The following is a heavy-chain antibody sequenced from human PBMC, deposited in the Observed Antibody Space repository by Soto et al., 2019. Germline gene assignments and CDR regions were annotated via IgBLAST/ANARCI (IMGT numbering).Heavy chain of an antibody. J-gene: IGHJ4*02. CDR3: ARDQRCLRQGYSDY. D-gene: IGHD3-16*01. Sequence: EVQLVESGGGLVKPGGSLRLSCVGSAFIFSDHSMNWVRQAPGKGLEWVTSIGDTGTFIYYADSVKGRFTISRDNAKNSLFLQMDSLRPEDTAVYYCARDQRCLRQGYSDYWGQGTLVTVSS. CDR2: IGDTGTFI. CDR1: AFIFSDHS. V-gene: IGHV3-21*01.